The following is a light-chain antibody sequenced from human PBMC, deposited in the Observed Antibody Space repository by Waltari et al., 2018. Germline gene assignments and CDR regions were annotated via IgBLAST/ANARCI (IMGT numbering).Light chain of an antibody. CDR2: DVS. CDR3: CSYGGSFSSGYV. V-gene: IGLV2-11*01. J-gene: IGLJ1*01. Sequence: QSALTQPRSVSGSPGQSVTISCTGSSSDIGDYHYVSWYQQHPGKAPKFMIYDVSKRPAGVPDRVSGSKSGNTASLTISGLQTEDEADYYGCSYGGSFSSGYVFGSGTKVTVL. CDR1: SSDIGDYHY.